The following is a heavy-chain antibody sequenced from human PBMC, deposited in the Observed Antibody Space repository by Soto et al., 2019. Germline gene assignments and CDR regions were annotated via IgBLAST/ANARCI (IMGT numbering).Heavy chain of an antibody. V-gene: IGHV3-48*03. CDR3: ARAGRDGYNEYYYGMDV. J-gene: IGHJ6*02. CDR1: GFTFSSYE. Sequence: QPGGSLRLSCAASGFTFSSYEMNWVRQAPGKGLEWVSYISSSGSTIYYADSVKGRFTISRDNAKNSLYLQMNSLRAEDTAVYYCARAGRDGYNEYYYGMDVWGQGTTVTVSS. CDR2: ISSSGSTI. D-gene: IGHD5-12*01.